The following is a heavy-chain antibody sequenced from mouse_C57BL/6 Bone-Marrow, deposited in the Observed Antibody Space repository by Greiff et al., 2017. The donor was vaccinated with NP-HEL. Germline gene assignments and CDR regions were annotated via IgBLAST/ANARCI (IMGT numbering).Heavy chain of an antibody. D-gene: IGHD1-1*01. Sequence: QVQLHQPGAELVKPGASVKLSCKASGYTFTSYWMQWVKQRPGQGLEWIGEIDPSDSYTNYNQKFKGKATLTVDTSSSTAYMQLSSLTSEDSAVYYCARTVVALYAMDYWGQGTSVTVSS. CDR2: IDPSDSYT. CDR1: GYTFTSYW. V-gene: IGHV1-50*01. J-gene: IGHJ4*01. CDR3: ARTVVALYAMDY.